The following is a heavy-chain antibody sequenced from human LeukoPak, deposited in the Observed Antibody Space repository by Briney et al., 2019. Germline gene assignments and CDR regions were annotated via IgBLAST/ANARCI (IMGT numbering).Heavy chain of an antibody. D-gene: IGHD3-22*01. V-gene: IGHV4-38-2*02. CDR1: GYSIDSGYH. CDR3: ARHYLYDTSGDGTYYFDY. CDR2: IYHSGST. Sequence: SETLSLTCIVSGYSIDSGYHWGWIRQPPGKGLEWIGSIYHSGSTYYNPSLKSRVTISIDTSKNQFSLKLSSVTAADTAVYYCARHYLYDTSGDGTYYFDYWGQGTLVTVSS. J-gene: IGHJ4*02.